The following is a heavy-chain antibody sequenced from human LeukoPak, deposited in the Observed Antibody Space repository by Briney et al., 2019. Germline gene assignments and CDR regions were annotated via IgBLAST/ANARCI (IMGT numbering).Heavy chain of an antibody. D-gene: IGHD3-9*01. V-gene: IGHV4-39*01. Sequence: SETLSLTCTVSGGSISSSSYYWGWIRQPPGKGLEWIGSIYYSGSTYYNPSLKSRVTISVDTSKNQFSLKLSSVTAADTAVYYCARQSAPPNYGILTADYWGQGTLVTVSS. J-gene: IGHJ4*02. CDR1: GGSISSSSYY. CDR3: ARQSAPPNYGILTADY. CDR2: IYYSGST.